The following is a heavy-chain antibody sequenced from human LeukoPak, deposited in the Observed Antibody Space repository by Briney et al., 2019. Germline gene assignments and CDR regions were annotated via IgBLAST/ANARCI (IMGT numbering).Heavy chain of an antibody. D-gene: IGHD2-2*01. V-gene: IGHV4-34*01. CDR3: ARRPSEIVVVPAAMGYYYYMDV. J-gene: IGHJ6*03. CDR2: INHSGST. Sequence: PSETLSLTCAVYGGSFSGYYWSWIRQPPGKGLEWIGEINHSGSTNYNPSLKSRVTISVDTSKNQFSLKLSSVTAADTAVYYCARRPSEIVVVPAAMGYYYYMDVWGKGTTVTISS. CDR1: GGSFSGYY.